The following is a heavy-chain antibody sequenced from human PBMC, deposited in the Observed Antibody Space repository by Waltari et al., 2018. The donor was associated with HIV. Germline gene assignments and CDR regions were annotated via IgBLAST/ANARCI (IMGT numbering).Heavy chain of an antibody. D-gene: IGHD1-26*01. J-gene: IGHJ4*02. CDR3: ARVRRPSGSYYLSY. V-gene: IGHV1-8*01. CDR1: GYTFTSYD. CDR2: MNPHRGTT. Sequence: QVQLEQSVAEVKKPGASVKVSCKASGYTFTSYDIFWVRQATGHGLEWMGWMNPHRGTTAYAQKFQGRVTMTRNTSITTAYMELSSLRSEDTAVYYCARVRRPSGSYYLSYWGQGTLVTVSS.